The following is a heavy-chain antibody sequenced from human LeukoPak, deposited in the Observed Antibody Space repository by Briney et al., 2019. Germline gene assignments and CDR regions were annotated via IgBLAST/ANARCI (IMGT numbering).Heavy chain of an antibody. Sequence: GGSLRLSCAASGFTFSSYAMSWVRQAPGKGLEWVSAISGSGGSTYYADSVKGRFTISRDNAKNSLYLQMNSLRAADTAVYYCARDSSTWYRWFDPWGQGTLVTVSS. V-gene: IGHV3-23*01. CDR2: ISGSGGST. CDR3: ARDSSTWYRWFDP. CDR1: GFTFSSYA. J-gene: IGHJ5*02. D-gene: IGHD6-13*01.